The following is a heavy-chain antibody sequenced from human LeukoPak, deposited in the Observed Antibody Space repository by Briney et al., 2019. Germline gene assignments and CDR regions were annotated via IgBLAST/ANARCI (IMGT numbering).Heavy chain of an antibody. CDR1: GFTFSSYD. CDR2: IGTAGDS. Sequence: GGSLRLSCAASGFTFSSYDMNWVRQATGKGLEWVSAIGTAGDSSYPGSVKDRFTISRENAKNSLYLQMNSLRAGDTAVYYCARGRTTVTTLRYYYYYGMDVWGQGTTVTVSS. V-gene: IGHV3-13*01. D-gene: IGHD4-11*01. CDR3: ARGRTTVTTLRYYYYYGMDV. J-gene: IGHJ6*02.